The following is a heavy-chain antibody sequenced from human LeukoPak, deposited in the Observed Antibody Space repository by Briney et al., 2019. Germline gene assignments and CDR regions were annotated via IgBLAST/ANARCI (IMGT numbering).Heavy chain of an antibody. D-gene: IGHD6-19*01. CDR2: IYYSGST. Sequence: SETLSLTCTVSGGSISSYYWSWIRQPPGKGQEWIWYIYYSGSTNYNPSLKSRVTISVDTSKNQCSLKLSSVTAADTAVDDSSSSYSTGCSIDYWGEGPLVTVPS. CDR1: GGSISSYY. J-gene: IGHJ4*02. V-gene: IGHV4-59*01. CDR3: SSSYSTGCSIDY.